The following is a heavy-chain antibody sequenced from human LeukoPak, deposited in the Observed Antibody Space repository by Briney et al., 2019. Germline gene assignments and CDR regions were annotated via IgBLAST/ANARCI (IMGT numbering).Heavy chain of an antibody. CDR2: INPNSGGT. CDR1: GYTFTGYY. CDR3: ARESSWGYSYGG. J-gene: IGHJ4*02. D-gene: IGHD5-18*01. V-gene: IGHV1-2*02. Sequence: GASVKVSCKASGYTFTGYYMHWVRQAPGQGLEWMGWINPNSGGTNYAQKFQGRVTMTRDTSISTAYMELSRPRSDDTAVYYCARESSWGYSYGGWGQGTLVTVSS.